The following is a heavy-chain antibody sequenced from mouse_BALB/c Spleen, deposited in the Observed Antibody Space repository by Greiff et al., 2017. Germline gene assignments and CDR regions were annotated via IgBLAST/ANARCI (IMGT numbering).Heavy chain of an antibody. CDR2: IRLKSNNYAT. CDR3: TRTLNWSWFAY. Sequence: LQQSGGGLVQPGGSMKLSCVASGFTFSNYWMNWVRQSPEKGLEWVAEIRLKSNNYATHYAESVKGRFTISRDDSKSSVYLQMNNLRAEDTGIYYCTRTLNWSWFAYWGQGTLVTVSA. CDR1: GFTFSNYW. V-gene: IGHV6-6*02. D-gene: IGHD4-1*01. J-gene: IGHJ3*01.